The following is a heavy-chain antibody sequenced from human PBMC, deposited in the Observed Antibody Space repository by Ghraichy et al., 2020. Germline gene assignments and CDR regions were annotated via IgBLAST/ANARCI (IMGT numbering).Heavy chain of an antibody. CDR1: GFTFSSYV. V-gene: IGHV3-23*01. J-gene: IGHJ5*02. CDR2: ISGSGGST. CDR3: AKDRNWNDVHGWFDP. Sequence: GGSLRLSCAASGFTFSSYVMSWVRQAPGKGLEWVSAISGSGGSTYYADSVKGRFTISRDNSKNTLYLQMNSLRAEDTAVYYCAKDRNWNDVHGWFDPWGQGTLVTVSS. D-gene: IGHD1-20*01.